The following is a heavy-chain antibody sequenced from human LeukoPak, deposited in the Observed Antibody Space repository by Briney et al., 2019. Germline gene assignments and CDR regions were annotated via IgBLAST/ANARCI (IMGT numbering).Heavy chain of an antibody. CDR1: GFTFSSYG. Sequence: GGSLRLSRAASGFTFSSYGMHWVRQAPGKGLEWVAVIWYDGSNKYYADSVKGRFTISRDNSKNTLYLQMNSLRAEDTAVYYCARELSMVYALDYWGQGTLVTVSS. CDR2: IWYDGSNK. J-gene: IGHJ4*02. CDR3: ARELSMVYALDY. D-gene: IGHD2-8*01. V-gene: IGHV3-33*01.